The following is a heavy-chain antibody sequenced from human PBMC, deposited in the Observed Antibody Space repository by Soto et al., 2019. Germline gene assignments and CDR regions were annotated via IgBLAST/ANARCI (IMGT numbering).Heavy chain of an antibody. CDR1: GFTVSSNY. J-gene: IGHJ4*02. CDR2: IYSGGST. Sequence: GGSLRLSCAASGFTVSSNYMSWVRQAPGKGLEWVSVIYSGGSTYYADSVKGRFTISRDNSKNTLYLQMNSLRAEDTAVYYCARGPQLEQPFDYWGQGTLVTVSS. CDR3: ARGPQLEQPFDY. V-gene: IGHV3-66*01. D-gene: IGHD5-18*01.